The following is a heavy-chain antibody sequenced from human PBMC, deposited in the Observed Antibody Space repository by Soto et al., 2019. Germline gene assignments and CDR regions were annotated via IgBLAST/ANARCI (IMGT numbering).Heavy chain of an antibody. Sequence: PGESLKISCKGSGYSFTSYWIGWVRQMPGKGLEWMGIIYPGDSDTRYSPSFQGQVTISADKSISTAYLQWSGLKASDTAMYYCARRSDYGDYVDYFDYWGQGTLVTVSS. J-gene: IGHJ4*02. V-gene: IGHV5-51*01. D-gene: IGHD4-17*01. CDR1: GYSFTSYW. CDR2: IYPGDSDT. CDR3: ARRSDYGDYVDYFDY.